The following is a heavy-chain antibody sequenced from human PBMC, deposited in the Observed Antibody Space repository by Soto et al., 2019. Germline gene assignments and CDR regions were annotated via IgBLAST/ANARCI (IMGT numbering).Heavy chain of an antibody. D-gene: IGHD3-10*01. CDR1: GFTCSKYW. V-gene: IGHV3-74*01. CDR2: IIGDGLYT. CDR3: ERGILGSGTANDH. J-gene: IGHJ4*02. Sequence: EVQLVESGGGVVQPGGSLILSCAAYGFTCSKYWMVWVRQAPRKGLVWVSRIIGDGLYTNYADSVKGRFTISRDNAKNTVYLQMNSLRVEEKAVYYCERGILGSGTANDHWGQGSLVTFSS.